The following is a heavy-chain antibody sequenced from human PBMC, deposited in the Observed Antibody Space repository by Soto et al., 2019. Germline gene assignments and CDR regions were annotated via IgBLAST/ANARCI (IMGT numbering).Heavy chain of an antibody. CDR3: ARDGAGENYYYGMDV. CDR2: IYHSGST. Sequence: TLSLTCAVSGGSISSGGYSWSWIRQPPGKGLEWIGYIYHSGSTYYNPSLKSRVTISVDRSKNQFSLKLSSVTAADTAVYYCARDGAGENYYYGMDVWGQGTTVTVSS. CDR1: GGSISSGGYS. V-gene: IGHV4-30-2*01. J-gene: IGHJ6*02. D-gene: IGHD3-16*01.